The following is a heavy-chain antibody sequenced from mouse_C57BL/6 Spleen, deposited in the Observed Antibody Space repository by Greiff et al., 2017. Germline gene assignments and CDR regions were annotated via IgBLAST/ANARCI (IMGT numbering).Heavy chain of an antibody. Sequence: QVQLQQSGAELVKPGASVKISCKASGYAFSSYWMNWVKQRPGKGLEWIGQIYPGDGDTDYNGKFKGKATLTADKSSSTAYMQLSSLTSEDSAVYFCARWITTVVAKGYFDVWGTGTTVTVSS. J-gene: IGHJ1*03. CDR3: ARWITTVVAKGYFDV. V-gene: IGHV1-80*01. CDR2: IYPGDGDT. CDR1: GYAFSSYW. D-gene: IGHD1-1*01.